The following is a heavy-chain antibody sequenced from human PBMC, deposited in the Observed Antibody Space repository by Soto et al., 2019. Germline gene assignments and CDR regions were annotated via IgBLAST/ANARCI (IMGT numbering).Heavy chain of an antibody. CDR1: GFTFSSYD. J-gene: IGHJ3*01. D-gene: IGHD1-26*01. CDR3: AKAYSGHFEV. V-gene: IGHV3-30*18. CDR2: ISYDGSKK. Sequence: QVQLVESGGGVVQPGRSLRLSCAACGFTFSSYDIHWVRQAPGKGLEWVAVISYDGSKKYYADSVKGLFTISRDNSKNTLYLQVNSLRAEDTAVYYCAKAYSGHFEVCGQGTMVTVSS.